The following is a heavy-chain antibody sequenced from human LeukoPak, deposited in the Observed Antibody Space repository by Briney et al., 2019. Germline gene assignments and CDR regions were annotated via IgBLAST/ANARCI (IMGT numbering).Heavy chain of an antibody. CDR2: IYYSGST. V-gene: IGHV4-59*11. D-gene: IGHD3-10*01. Sequence: SETLSLTCTVSGGSISSHYWSWIRQPPGKGLEWIGYIYYSGSTNYNPSLKSRVTISVDTSKNQFSLKLSSVTAADTAVYYCAILWFGEAHAFDIWGQGTMVTVSS. CDR1: GGSISSHY. J-gene: IGHJ3*02. CDR3: AILWFGEAHAFDI.